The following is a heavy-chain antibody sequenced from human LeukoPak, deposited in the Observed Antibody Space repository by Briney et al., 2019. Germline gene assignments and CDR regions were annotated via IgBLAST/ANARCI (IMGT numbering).Heavy chain of an antibody. V-gene: IGHV3-21*01. CDR2: ITSSGSHI. J-gene: IGHJ4*02. CDR1: GFTFSDYN. CDR3: AKTSDY. Sequence: GGSLRLSCAASGFTFSDYNVNWVRQAPGKGLEWVSSITSSGSHIYYADSVRGRFTISRDNAKNSLYLQMNGLRAEDTAVYYCAKTSDYWGQGTLVTVSS. D-gene: IGHD1-14*01.